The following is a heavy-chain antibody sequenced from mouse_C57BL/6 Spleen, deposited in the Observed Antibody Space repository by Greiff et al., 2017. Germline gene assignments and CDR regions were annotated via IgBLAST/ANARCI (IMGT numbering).Heavy chain of an antibody. CDR1: GFNFKDYY. D-gene: IGHD2-4*01. CDR2: IDPEDGET. CDR3: AYYDYDGWFAY. Sequence: VQLKESGAELVKPGASVKLSCTASGFNFKDYYMHWVKQRPEQGLEWIGRIDPEDGETKYAPKFQGKATITADTSSNTAYLQLSRLASEDTAVYYCAYYDYDGWFAYWGKGTLVTVSA. J-gene: IGHJ3*01. V-gene: IGHV14-2*01.